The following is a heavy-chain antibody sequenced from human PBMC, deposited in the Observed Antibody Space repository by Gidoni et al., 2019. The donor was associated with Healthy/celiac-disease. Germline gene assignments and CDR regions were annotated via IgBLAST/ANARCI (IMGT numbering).Heavy chain of an antibody. J-gene: IGHJ5*02. CDR2: IYYSGST. Sequence: QLQLQESGPGLVKPSETLSLTCTVSGGSLSSSIYYWGWIRQPPGKGLEWIGSIYYSGSTYYNPSLKSRVTISVDTSKNQFSLKLSSVTAADTAVYYCARQGYYYDSSGYYQRRYWFDPWGQGTLVTVSS. D-gene: IGHD3-22*01. CDR3: ARQGYYYDSSGYYQRRYWFDP. V-gene: IGHV4-39*01. CDR1: GGSLSSSIYY.